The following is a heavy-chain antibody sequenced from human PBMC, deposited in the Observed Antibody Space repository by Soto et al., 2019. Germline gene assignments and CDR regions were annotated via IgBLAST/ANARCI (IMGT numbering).Heavy chain of an antibody. V-gene: IGHV1-69*13. CDR3: ARSYSGSYYGYFCYH. J-gene: IGHJ4*02. CDR1: GGTFSSYA. CDR2: IIPIFGTA. Sequence: ASVKVSCKASGGTFSSYAISWVRQAPGQGLEWMGGIIPIFGTANYAQKFQGRVTITADESTSTAYMELSSLRSEDTAVYYCARSYSGSYYGYFCYHWGQGTLVTVSS. D-gene: IGHD1-26*01.